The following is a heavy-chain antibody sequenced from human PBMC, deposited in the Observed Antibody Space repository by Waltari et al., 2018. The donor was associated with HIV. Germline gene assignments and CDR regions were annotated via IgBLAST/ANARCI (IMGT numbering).Heavy chain of an antibody. CDR1: GYTFSTYA. Sequence: QVQLVQSGAEVKKPGASVKVSCKASGYTFSTYAINWVRQAPGQGLEGMGWMNPNRGNTGYAQKFQGRVNMTRNSSIRTAYMELSSLRSDDTAVYYCSRGLHCTATSCLLYHGMDVWGQGTAVSVSS. D-gene: IGHD2-2*01. CDR3: SRGLHCTATSCLLYHGMDV. V-gene: IGHV1-8*01. J-gene: IGHJ6*02. CDR2: MNPNRGNT.